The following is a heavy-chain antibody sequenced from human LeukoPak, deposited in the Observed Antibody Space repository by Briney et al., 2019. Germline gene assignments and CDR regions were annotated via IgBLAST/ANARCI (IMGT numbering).Heavy chain of an antibody. CDR2: ISYDGNNK. V-gene: IGHV3-30-3*01. Sequence: GGSLRPSCAASGFTFSSYAMHWVRQAPGKGLEWVAVISYDGNNKYYTDSVKGRFTISRDNSKNTLYLQMNSLRAEDTAVYYCARDRAAGGYFDYWGQGTLVTVSS. D-gene: IGHD6-13*01. J-gene: IGHJ4*02. CDR1: GFTFSSYA. CDR3: ARDRAAGGYFDY.